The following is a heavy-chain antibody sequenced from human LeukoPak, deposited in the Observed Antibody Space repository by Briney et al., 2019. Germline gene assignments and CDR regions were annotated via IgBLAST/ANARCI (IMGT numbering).Heavy chain of an antibody. Sequence: SGTLSLTCAVSGDSVSTTNWWTWVRQTPGKWLEWIGEIYHTGNTNYNPSLRSRVNMSVDKPNNQFSLTLTSVTAADTAVYYCARERWGVVAASTYYYFYIDVWGKGTAVTVSS. V-gene: IGHV4-4*02. CDR3: ARERWGVVAASTYYYFYIDV. D-gene: IGHD2-15*01. CDR1: GDSVSTTNW. J-gene: IGHJ6*03. CDR2: IYHTGNT.